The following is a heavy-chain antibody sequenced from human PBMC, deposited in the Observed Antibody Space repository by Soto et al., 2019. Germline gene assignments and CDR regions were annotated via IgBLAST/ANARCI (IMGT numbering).Heavy chain of an antibody. V-gene: IGHV1-18*01. D-gene: IGHD2-2*01. CDR1: GYMFPSYG. Sequence: QVQLVQSGAEVKKPGASVKVSCKASGYMFPSYGITWVRQAPGQGLEWMGWISGYNGNTNYAQKFQGRVTLTTDTSTTTAYFELRSLTSGDTAVYYCARDHRKNVAVGPAAHYYYYMDVWGIGSTVTDS. J-gene: IGHJ6*03. CDR3: ARDHRKNVAVGPAAHYYYYMDV. CDR2: ISGYNGNT.